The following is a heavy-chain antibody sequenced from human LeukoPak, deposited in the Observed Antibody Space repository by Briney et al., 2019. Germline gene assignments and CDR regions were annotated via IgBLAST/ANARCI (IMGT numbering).Heavy chain of an antibody. J-gene: IGHJ6*02. CDR2: IYYSGST. CDR3: ARGATGPMDYYYYYGMDV. D-gene: IGHD5-24*01. CDR1: GGSISSYY. Sequence: SETLSLTCTVSGGSISSYYWSWIRQPPGKGLEWIGYIYYSGSTYYNPSLKSRVTISVDRSKNQFSLKLSSVTAADTAVYYCARGATGPMDYYYYYGMDVWGQGTTVTVSS. V-gene: IGHV4-59*12.